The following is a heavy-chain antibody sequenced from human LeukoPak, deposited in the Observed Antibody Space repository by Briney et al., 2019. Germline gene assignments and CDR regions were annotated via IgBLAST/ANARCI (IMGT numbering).Heavy chain of an antibody. CDR1: GFTFSSYA. D-gene: IGHD4-17*01. Sequence: PRGSLRLSCAASGFTFSSYAMSWVRQAPGKGLEWVSAISGSGGSTYYADSVKGRFTISRDNSKNTLYLQMNSLRAEDTAVYYCAKDRMKTTVNLFYYWGQGTLVTVSS. V-gene: IGHV3-23*01. CDR3: AKDRMKTTVNLFYY. CDR2: ISGSGGST. J-gene: IGHJ4*02.